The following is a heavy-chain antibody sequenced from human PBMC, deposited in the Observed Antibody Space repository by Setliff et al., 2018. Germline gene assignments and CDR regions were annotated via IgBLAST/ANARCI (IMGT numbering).Heavy chain of an antibody. V-gene: IGHV4-34*01. CDR2: INDRGST. J-gene: IGHJ6*03. D-gene: IGHD3-10*01. CDR1: GGSFSGYF. Sequence: TSETLSLTCAVYGGSFSGYFWSWIRQSSGRGLEWIGEINDRGSTSYNPSLKSRVTMSVDISRNQFSLKRSSVTAADTAVYSCARHVGNRGRGYNYYYYYMDVWGKGTTVTVSS. CDR3: ARHVGNRGRGYNYYYYYMDV.